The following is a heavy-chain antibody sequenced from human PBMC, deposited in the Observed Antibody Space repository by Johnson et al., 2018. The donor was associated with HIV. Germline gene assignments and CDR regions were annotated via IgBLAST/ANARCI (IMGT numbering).Heavy chain of an antibody. Sequence: QVQLVESGGGVVQPGRSLRLSCAASGFTFSSYAMHWVRQAPGKGLEWVAVISYDGSNKYYADSVKGRFTISRDNSKNTLDLQMNSLRAEDTAVYYCVSSAEWSGWPPGAFDSWGQGTMGTVSS. CDR2: ISYDGSNK. V-gene: IGHV3-30*14. CDR1: GFTFSSYA. CDR3: VSSAEWSGWPPGAFDS. D-gene: IGHD6-19*01. J-gene: IGHJ3*02.